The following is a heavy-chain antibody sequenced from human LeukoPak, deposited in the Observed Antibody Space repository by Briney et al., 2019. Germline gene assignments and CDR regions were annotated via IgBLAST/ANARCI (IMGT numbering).Heavy chain of an antibody. CDR2: ISAYNGNT. V-gene: IGHV1-18*01. CDR3: ATTRYCSSTSCLRPFDY. D-gene: IGHD2-2*01. Sequence: ASVKVSCKASGYTFTSYGISWVRQAPGQGLAWMGWISAYNGNTNYAQKLQGRVTMTTDTSTSTAYMELRSLRSDDTAVYYCATTRYCSSTSCLRPFDYWGQGTLVTVSS. CDR1: GYTFTSYG. J-gene: IGHJ4*02.